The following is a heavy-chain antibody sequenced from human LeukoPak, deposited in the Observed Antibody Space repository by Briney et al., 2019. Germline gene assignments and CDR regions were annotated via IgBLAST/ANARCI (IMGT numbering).Heavy chain of an antibody. CDR1: DDSITMYY. CDR2: IYYSGST. V-gene: IGHV4-59*12. Sequence: SETLSLICSVSDDSITMYYWTWIRQPPGKGLEWIGYIYYSGSTNYNPSLKSRVTISVDTSKNQFSLKLSSVIAADTAVYYCARTTEGYCSSASCFGFSYSYYMDVWGKGTTVTISS. CDR3: ARTTEGYCSSASCFGFSYSYYMDV. D-gene: IGHD2-2*01. J-gene: IGHJ6*03.